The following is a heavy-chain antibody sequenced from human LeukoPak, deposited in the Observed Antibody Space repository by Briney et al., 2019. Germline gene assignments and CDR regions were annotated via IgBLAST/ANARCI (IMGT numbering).Heavy chain of an antibody. CDR2: IYHSGST. Sequence: SETLSLTCTVSVDSISSYYWSWIWQPPGKGLEWIGYIYHSGSTNYNPSLKSRVTISADTSKDQFSLKLASVTAADTAVYYCATGYSSTWYYFDYWGQGTLVTVSS. CDR3: ATGYSSTWYYFDY. V-gene: IGHV4-59*01. CDR1: VDSISSYY. D-gene: IGHD6-13*01. J-gene: IGHJ4*02.